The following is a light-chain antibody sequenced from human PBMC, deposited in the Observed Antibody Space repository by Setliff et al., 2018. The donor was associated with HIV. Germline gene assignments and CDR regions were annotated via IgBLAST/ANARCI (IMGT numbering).Light chain of an antibody. CDR3: TSYTVNNTPV. Sequence: QSALAQPPSVIGSPGQSITISCNGTSSDIGGYNYVSWYQQHPDTVPKLIIYDATNRPSGISDRFSGSKSADAASLTISGLQTEDEADYYCTSYTVNNTPVFGTGTKVTVL. V-gene: IGLV2-14*03. J-gene: IGLJ1*01. CDR1: SSDIGGYNY. CDR2: DAT.